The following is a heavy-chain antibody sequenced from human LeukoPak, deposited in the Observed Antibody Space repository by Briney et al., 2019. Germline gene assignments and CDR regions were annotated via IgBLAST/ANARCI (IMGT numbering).Heavy chain of an antibody. D-gene: IGHD2-2*01. CDR2: IIPIFGTA. Sequence: SVKVSCKASGGTFSSYAISWVRQAPGQGLEWMGGIIPIFGTANYAQKFQGRVTITADESTSTAYMELSSLRSEDTAVYYCASGYCSSTSCYDYYYYGMDIWGQGTTVTVSS. J-gene: IGHJ6*02. V-gene: IGHV1-69*01. CDR3: ASGYCSSTSCYDYYYYGMDI. CDR1: GGTFSSYA.